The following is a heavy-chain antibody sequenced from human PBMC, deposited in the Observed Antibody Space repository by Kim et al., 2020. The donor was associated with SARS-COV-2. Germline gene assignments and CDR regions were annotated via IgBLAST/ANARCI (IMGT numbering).Heavy chain of an antibody. J-gene: IGHJ4*02. CDR1: GGSISSSSYY. D-gene: IGHD6-13*01. CDR2: IYYSGST. Sequence: SETLSLTCTVSGGSISSSSYYWGWIRQPPGKGLEWIGSIYYSGSTYYNPSLKSRVTISVDTSKNQFSLKLSSVTAADTAVYYCARHNRVRAEQHLGFDYWGQGTLVTVSS. V-gene: IGHV4-39*01. CDR3: ARHNRVRAEQHLGFDY.